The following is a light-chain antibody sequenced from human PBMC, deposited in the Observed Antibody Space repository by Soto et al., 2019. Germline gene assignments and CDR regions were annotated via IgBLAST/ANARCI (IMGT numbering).Light chain of an antibody. V-gene: IGKV3-15*01. CDR1: QSVSSN. Sequence: EIVMTQSPATLSVSPGERATLSCRASQSVSSNLAWYQQKPGQAPRLLIYGASTRATGIPARFSGSGSGTEFTLTISSLQSEDFAVYYCQHPGTFGQGTKLEIK. CDR3: QHPGT. J-gene: IGKJ2*02. CDR2: GAS.